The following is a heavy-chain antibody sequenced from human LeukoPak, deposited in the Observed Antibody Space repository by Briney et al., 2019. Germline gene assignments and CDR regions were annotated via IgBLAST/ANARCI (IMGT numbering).Heavy chain of an antibody. V-gene: IGHV5-51*01. CDR2: IYPVDSHT. J-gene: IGHJ4*02. Sequence: GESLKIACKGYGYSFTIYWIAWVRQMPGKGLEWMGIIYPVDSHTRYSPSFQGQVTISADKSISTAYLQWSSLEASDTAMYYCARTDCSSTDCYLFDYWGQGTVVTVSP. D-gene: IGHD2-2*01. CDR3: ARTDCSSTDCYLFDY. CDR1: GYSFTIYW.